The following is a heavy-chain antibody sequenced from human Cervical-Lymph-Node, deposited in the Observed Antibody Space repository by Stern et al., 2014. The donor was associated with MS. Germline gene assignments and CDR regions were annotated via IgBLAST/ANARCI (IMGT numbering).Heavy chain of an antibody. CDR1: GIAFSGYA. J-gene: IGHJ4*02. V-gene: IGHV3-30*04. CDR2: ISYDGLRI. D-gene: IGHD6-13*01. Sequence: VQLVESGGRVVQPGRSLRLSCAASGIAFSGYAMHWVRQAPGKGLEWVAFISYDGLRIYYTDAVRGRFTISRDNSKTTLYLQLSSLRPEDTAVYYCARQDQRLVTFDNWGQGTLVTVSS. CDR3: ARQDQRLVTFDN.